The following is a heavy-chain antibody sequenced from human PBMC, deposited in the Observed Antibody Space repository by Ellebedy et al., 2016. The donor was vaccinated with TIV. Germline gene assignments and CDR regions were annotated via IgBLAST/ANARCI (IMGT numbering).Heavy chain of an antibody. D-gene: IGHD2-2*01. CDR1: GFTFDGFG. CDR3: ARGIHDRECSSARCDNY. V-gene: IGHV3-30*03. CDR2: ISFDGNKK. Sequence: GESLKISXAGSGFTFDGFGIHWVRQAPGKGLEWVAVISFDGNKKYYSDSVKGRFTISRDNSKNTLHLYMDNLRTEDTAVYYCARGIHDRECSSARCDNYWGQGTQVTVSS. J-gene: IGHJ4*02.